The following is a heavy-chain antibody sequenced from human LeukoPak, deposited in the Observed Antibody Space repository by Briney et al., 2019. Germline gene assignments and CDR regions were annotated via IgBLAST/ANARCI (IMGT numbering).Heavy chain of an antibody. CDR3: AKDGGYSYGYFHY. J-gene: IGHJ4*02. CDR2: ISYDGSNK. D-gene: IGHD5-18*01. Sequence: GRSLRLSCAASGFTFSSYAMHWVRQAPGKGLEWVAVISYDGSNKYYADSVKGRFTISRDNSKNTLYLQMNSLSAEDTAVYYCAKDGGYSYGYFHYWGQGTLVTVSS. V-gene: IGHV3-30-3*01. CDR1: GFTFSSYA.